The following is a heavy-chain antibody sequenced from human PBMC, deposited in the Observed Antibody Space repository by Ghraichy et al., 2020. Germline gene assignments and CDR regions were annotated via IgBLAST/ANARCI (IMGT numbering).Heavy chain of an antibody. CDR1: GGSISSYY. J-gene: IGHJ6*02. CDR3: ARDGRYCSSTSCYRGYYYYYGMDV. CDR2: IYYSGST. D-gene: IGHD2-2*01. Sequence: SETLSLTCTVSGGSISSYYWSWIRQPPGKGLEWIGYIYYSGSTNYNPSLKSRVTISVDTSKNQFSLKLSSVTAADTAVYYCARDGRYCSSTSCYRGYYYYYGMDVWGQGTTVTVSS. V-gene: IGHV4-59*01.